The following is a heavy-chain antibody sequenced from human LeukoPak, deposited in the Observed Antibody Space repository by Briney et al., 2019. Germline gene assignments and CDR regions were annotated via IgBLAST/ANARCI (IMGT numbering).Heavy chain of an antibody. CDR3: AKGIRSSSWYCFDY. CDR2: ISGSGGST. J-gene: IGHJ4*02. D-gene: IGHD6-13*01. Sequence: GGSLRLSCAASGFTFTNYAMTWVRQAPGKGLEWVSAISGSGGSTYYADSVKGRFTISRDNSKNTLYLQMNSLRAEDTAVYYCAKGIRSSSWYCFDYWGQGTLVSVSS. V-gene: IGHV3-23*01. CDR1: GFTFTNYA.